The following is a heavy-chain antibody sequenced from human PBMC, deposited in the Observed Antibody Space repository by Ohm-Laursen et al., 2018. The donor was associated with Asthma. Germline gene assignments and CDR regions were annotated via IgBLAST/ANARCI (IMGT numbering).Heavy chain of an antibody. V-gene: IGHV3-23*01. CDR2: ISGSGGST. CDR3: ARVVVITYFDY. J-gene: IGHJ4*02. CDR1: GFTFSSYA. Sequence: SLRLSCSASGFTFSSYAMSWVRQAPGKGLEWVSAISGSGGSTYYADSVKGRFTISRDNSKNTLYLQMNSLRAEDTAVYYCARVVVITYFDYWGQGTLVTVSS. D-gene: IGHD3-22*01.